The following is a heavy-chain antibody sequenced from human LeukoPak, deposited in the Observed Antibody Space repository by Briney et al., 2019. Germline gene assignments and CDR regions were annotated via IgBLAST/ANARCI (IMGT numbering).Heavy chain of an antibody. D-gene: IGHD2-15*01. CDR2: ISSRDSII. J-gene: IGHJ4*02. V-gene: IGHV3-48*03. CDR1: GFTFSNYE. Sequence: PGGFLRLSCAASGFTFSNYEMNWVRQAPGKGLEWVSYISSRDSIIYYADYVKGRFTISRDNAKNSLYLQMNSLRAEDTAVYYCATGGACSGGSCYGYFDYWGQGNLVTVSS. CDR3: ATGGACSGGSCYGYFDY.